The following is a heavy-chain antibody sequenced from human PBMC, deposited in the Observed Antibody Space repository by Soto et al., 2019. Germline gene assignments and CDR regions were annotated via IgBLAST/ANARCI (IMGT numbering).Heavy chain of an antibody. CDR3: ARGQRTATDDYYYYYGMDV. CDR2: ISSSSSYI. D-gene: IGHD4-17*01. J-gene: IGHJ6*02. V-gene: IGHV3-21*01. CDR1: GFTFSSYS. Sequence: GGSLRLSCAASGFTFSSYSMNWVRQAPGKGLEWVSSISSSSSYIYYADSVKGRFTISRDNAKNSLYLQMNSLRAEDTAVYYCARGQRTATDDYYYYYGMDVWGQGTTVTAP.